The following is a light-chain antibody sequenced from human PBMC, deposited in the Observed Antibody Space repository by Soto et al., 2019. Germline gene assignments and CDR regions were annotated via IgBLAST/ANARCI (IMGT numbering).Light chain of an antibody. CDR2: GAS. CDR1: QSVSSSY. V-gene: IGKV3-20*01. CDR3: QQYGSSPPIT. J-gene: IGKJ5*01. Sequence: MMMTQSPATLSVSPGERVTLSFRASQSVSSSYLAWYQQKPGQAPRLLIYGASSRAIGIPDRFSGSGSGTDFTLTISRLEPEDFAVYYCQQYGSSPPITFGQGTRLEI.